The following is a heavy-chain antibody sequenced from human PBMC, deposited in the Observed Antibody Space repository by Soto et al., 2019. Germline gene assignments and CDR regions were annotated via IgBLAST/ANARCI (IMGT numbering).Heavy chain of an antibody. CDR1: GFTFSRHW. J-gene: IGHJ3*02. CDR2: IKTDGTST. D-gene: IGHD3-10*01. Sequence: EVQLVESGGGLVQPGGSLTLSCAASGFTFSRHWMHWVRQAPGKGLVWVSRIKTDGTSTSYADSVKGRFTISRDNAKNTLGLQMNSLTAEDTAVYYRARDMRAVPWYGGVSSAFDIWGQGTVVTVSS. CDR3: ARDMRAVPWYGGVSSAFDI. V-gene: IGHV3-74*01.